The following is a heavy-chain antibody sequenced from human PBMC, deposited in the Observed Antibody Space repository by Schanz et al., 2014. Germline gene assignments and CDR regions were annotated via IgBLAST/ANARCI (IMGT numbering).Heavy chain of an antibody. CDR3: AKSYDTSGYSGFDY. D-gene: IGHD3-22*01. J-gene: IGHJ4*02. Sequence: QVQLVESGGGVAQPGGSLRLSCAASGFSFSGYGMHWVRQAPGKGLEWVAVISYDGSNKYYADSVKGRFTISRDNSKNTLYLQMNSLRAEDTAVYFCAKSYDTSGYSGFDYWGQGTLVTVSS. CDR2: ISYDGSNK. CDR1: GFSFSGYG. V-gene: IGHV3-33*05.